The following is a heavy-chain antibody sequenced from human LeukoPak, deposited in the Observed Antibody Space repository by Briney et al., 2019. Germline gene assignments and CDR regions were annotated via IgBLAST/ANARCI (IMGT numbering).Heavy chain of an antibody. Sequence: GGSLRLSCAASGFTFSSYAMSWVRQAPGKWLEWVSTISGSGDSTYYADSVKGRFTISRDNSKNTLDLQMNSLRGEDTAVYYCAKDQQLPLPCWGQGTLVTVSS. CDR3: AKDQQLPLPC. CDR1: GFTFSSYA. CDR2: ISGSGDST. V-gene: IGHV3-23*01. J-gene: IGHJ4*02. D-gene: IGHD6-13*01.